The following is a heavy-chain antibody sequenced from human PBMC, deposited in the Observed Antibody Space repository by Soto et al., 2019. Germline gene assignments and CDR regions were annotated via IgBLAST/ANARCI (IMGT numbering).Heavy chain of an antibody. CDR2: ISAYNGNT. D-gene: IGHD3-16*01. Sequence: QVQLVQSGAEVKKPGASVKVSCKASGYTFTNFGISWVRQAPGQGLEWMGWISAYNGNTNYAQNFQGRGTMTTDTSTRTANTVRKSLRYDDTPVYYCARGGTRNDCWGQGQLVTVSS. V-gene: IGHV1-18*01. CDR3: ARGGTRNDC. CDR1: GYTFTNFG. J-gene: IGHJ4*02.